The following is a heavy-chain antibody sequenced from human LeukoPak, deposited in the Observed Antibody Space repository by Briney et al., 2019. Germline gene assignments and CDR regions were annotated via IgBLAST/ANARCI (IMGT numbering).Heavy chain of an antibody. Sequence: GASVKVSCKASGYTFTSSYIHWVRQAPGQGLEWMGLINPSGEFTTYAQKFQGRVTMTRDMSTSTVYMELSSLRSEDTAVYYCARDLGSGQIGTTQGGLDYWGQGTLVTVSS. CDR2: INPSGEFT. D-gene: IGHD1-7*01. CDR3: ARDLGSGQIGTTQGGLDY. V-gene: IGHV1-46*01. CDR1: GYTFTSSY. J-gene: IGHJ4*02.